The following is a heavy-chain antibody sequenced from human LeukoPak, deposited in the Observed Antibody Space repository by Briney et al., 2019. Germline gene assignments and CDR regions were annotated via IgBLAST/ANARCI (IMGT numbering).Heavy chain of an antibody. D-gene: IGHD6-19*01. CDR1: GFTFSSYA. Sequence: GGSLRLSCAASGFTFSSYAMSWVRQAPGKGLEWVSAISGSGGSTYYADSVKGRFTISRDNSKNTLYLQMNSLRAGDTAVYYCAGSRYSSGWTVDYWGQGTLVTVSS. CDR2: ISGSGGST. CDR3: AGSRYSSGWTVDY. J-gene: IGHJ4*02. V-gene: IGHV3-23*01.